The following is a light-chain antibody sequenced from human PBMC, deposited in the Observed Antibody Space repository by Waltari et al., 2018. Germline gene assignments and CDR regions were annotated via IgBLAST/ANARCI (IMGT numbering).Light chain of an antibody. CDR1: HSITTW. CDR2: QTS. J-gene: IGKJ1*01. CDR3: QNYQM. Sequence: DTQMTQSPSILSASVGDSVTISCRNTHSITTWLAWYQQKPGKAPKILISQTSNLEPGVPSRFSCSGTGTEFNLTISSLQPDDFATYSCQNYQMFGQGTRVE. V-gene: IGKV1-5*03.